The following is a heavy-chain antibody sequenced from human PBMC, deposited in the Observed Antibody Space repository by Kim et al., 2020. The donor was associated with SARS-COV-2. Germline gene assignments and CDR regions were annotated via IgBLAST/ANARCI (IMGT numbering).Heavy chain of an antibody. Sequence: GGSLRLSCAVSGLTVSNNYFNWVRQAPGKGLEWVSIVYADDTTYYAESAKGRFTISKDDSRGTLFLQMNSLRAEDTAMYFCARSLIHYDIGTGTFRKHYLDNWGQGIRVTVSS. D-gene: IGHD3-9*01. V-gene: IGHV3-53*01. J-gene: IGHJ4*01. CDR3: ARSLIHYDIGTGTFRKHYLDN. CDR2: VYADDTT. CDR1: GLTVSNNY.